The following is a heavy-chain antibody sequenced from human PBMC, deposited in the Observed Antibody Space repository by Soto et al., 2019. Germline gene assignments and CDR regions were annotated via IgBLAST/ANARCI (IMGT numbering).Heavy chain of an antibody. CDR1: GYTFTSYD. CDR2: INPTSEYT. Sequence: ASVKVSCKASGYTFTSYDINWVRQAPGQGLEWVGWINPTSEYTAHAQKFQGRVTLTREISTATAYMQLSSLTSEDTAVYFGARRVRPVYSSDWGPGXQVTVTS. J-gene: IGHJ4*02. V-gene: IGHV1-8*01. CDR3: ARRVRPVYSSD. D-gene: IGHD2-15*01.